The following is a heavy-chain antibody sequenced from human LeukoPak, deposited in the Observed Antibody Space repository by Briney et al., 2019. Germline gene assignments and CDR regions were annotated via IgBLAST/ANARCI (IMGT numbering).Heavy chain of an antibody. CDR2: ISSCSSTI. J-gene: IGHJ4*02. V-gene: IGHV3-48*04. D-gene: IGHD1-26*01. CDR1: GFTFSSYS. CDR3: ARDRGGSYSAIDY. Sequence: GGSLRLCCAASGFTFSSYSMNWVRQAPGKGLEWVSFISSCSSTIYYADSVEGRFTISRDNAKNSLYLQMNSLRAEDTAVYYCARDRGGSYSAIDYWGQGTLVTVSS.